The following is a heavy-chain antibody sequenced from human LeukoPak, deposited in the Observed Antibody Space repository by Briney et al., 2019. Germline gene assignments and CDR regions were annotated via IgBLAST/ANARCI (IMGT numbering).Heavy chain of an antibody. J-gene: IGHJ3*02. Sequence: GGSLRLSCVMSGFTLSSFTMHWVRQAPGKGLEWVASISSSSSHTYYADSLKGRFIISRDNAKNSLSLQMNSLRAEDTAAYYCARAGDSSAPDAFDIWGQGTMVTVSS. CDR3: ARAGDSSAPDAFDI. CDR2: ISSSSSHT. V-gene: IGHV3-21*06. CDR1: GFTLSSFT. D-gene: IGHD3-22*01.